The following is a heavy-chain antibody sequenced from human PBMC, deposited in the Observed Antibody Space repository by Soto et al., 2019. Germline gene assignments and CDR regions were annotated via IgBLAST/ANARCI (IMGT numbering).Heavy chain of an antibody. CDR1: VDSIPSYF. J-gene: IGHJ3*01. D-gene: IGHD2-2*03. V-gene: IGHV4-59*01. Sequence: VQLQEWGPGLLRPSETLSLTCTVSVDSIPSYFWAWIRQPPGRALEWIGYIYYSGSTDNNPSLKSRVTISLDPAKKQFSLKLKSVTAADTAVYYCARDLGIGSGPFDAWGQGTMVTVSA. CDR2: IYYSGST. CDR3: ARDLGIGSGPFDA.